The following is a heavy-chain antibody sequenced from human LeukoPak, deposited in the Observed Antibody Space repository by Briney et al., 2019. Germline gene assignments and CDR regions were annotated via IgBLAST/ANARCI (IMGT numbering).Heavy chain of an antibody. D-gene: IGHD3-22*01. J-gene: IGHJ6*02. Sequence: GGSLRLSCAASGFSFSSYNMNWVRQAPGKGLEWISYIGSSGSPTHYADSVGGRFTVSRDNAKNSLYLQMNSLRDEDAAVYFCARRPYSDTSGRLSDVWGQGTTVTVSS. V-gene: IGHV3-48*02. CDR3: ARRPYSDTSGRLSDV. CDR2: IGSSGSPT. CDR1: GFSFSSYN.